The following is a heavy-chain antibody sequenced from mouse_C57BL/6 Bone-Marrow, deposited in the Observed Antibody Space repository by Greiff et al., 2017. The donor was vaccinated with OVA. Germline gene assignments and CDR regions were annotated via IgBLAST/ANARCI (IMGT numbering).Heavy chain of an antibody. Sequence: VHLVESGAELARPGASVKLSCKASGYTFTSYGISWVKQRTGQGLEWIGEIYPRSGNTYYNEKFKGKATLTADKSSSTAYMELRSLTSEDSAVYFCARRLRRGGDYWGQGTSVTVSP. D-gene: IGHD2-4*01. V-gene: IGHV1-81*01. CDR1: GYTFTSYG. CDR2: IYPRSGNT. CDR3: ARRLRRGGDY. J-gene: IGHJ4*01.